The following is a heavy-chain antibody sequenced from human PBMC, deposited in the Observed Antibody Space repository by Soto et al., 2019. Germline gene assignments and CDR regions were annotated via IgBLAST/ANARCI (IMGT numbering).Heavy chain of an antibody. Sequence: PSETLSLTCIVSGVSVTSYTWSWVRQPANKGLEWIGRVFSSVSATYNPSLKSRVSISMDTAENRISLKLDSVTAADAGVYFCARDGMTTGDNWGPGTLVTVSS. CDR1: GVSVTSYT. D-gene: IGHD3-9*01. CDR3: ARDGMTTGDN. J-gene: IGHJ4*02. V-gene: IGHV4-4*07. CDR2: VFSSVSA.